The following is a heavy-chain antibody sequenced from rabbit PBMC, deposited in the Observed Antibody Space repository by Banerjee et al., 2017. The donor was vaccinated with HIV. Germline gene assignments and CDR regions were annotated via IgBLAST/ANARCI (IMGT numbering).Heavy chain of an antibody. Sequence: QEQLVESGGGLVQPEGSLTLTCTASGFSFSSTYYMCWVRQAPGKGLEWIGCIYTGSSGNTYYASWAKGRFTISKTSSTTVDLKMTSLTAADTATYFCARSSGYGSLALRGPGTLVTVS. CDR2: IYTGSSGNT. V-gene: IGHV1S45*01. J-gene: IGHJ4*01. D-gene: IGHD1-1*01. CDR1: GFSFSSTYY. CDR3: ARSSGYGSLAL.